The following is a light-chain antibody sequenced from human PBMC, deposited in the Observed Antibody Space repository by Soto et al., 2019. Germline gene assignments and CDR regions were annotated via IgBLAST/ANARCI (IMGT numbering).Light chain of an antibody. CDR1: QSISSY. CDR2: QTS. V-gene: IGKV3-11*01. J-gene: IGKJ1*01. CDR3: QQYGSSPET. Sequence: EIVLTQSPATLSLSPGERATLSCRASQSISSYLAWYQHRPGQAPRLLIYQTSLRAAGIPARFSASGSGTDFTLTISDVQPEDFAVYYCQQYGSSPETFGQGTKVDIK.